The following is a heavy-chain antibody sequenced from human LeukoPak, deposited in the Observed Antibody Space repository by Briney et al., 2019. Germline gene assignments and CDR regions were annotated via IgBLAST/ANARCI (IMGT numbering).Heavy chain of an antibody. D-gene: IGHD1-1*01. Sequence: GGSLRLSCAASGFTFYIYAIHWVRQAPGKGLQWVAVIGDDGSHKDYVDSVKGRFTISRDNSKNTLYLQMNSLRAEDTAVYYCARDTTGHYDYWGQGTLVTVSS. CDR3: ARDTTGHYDY. CDR1: GFTFYIYA. J-gene: IGHJ4*02. V-gene: IGHV3-30-3*01. CDR2: IGDDGSHK.